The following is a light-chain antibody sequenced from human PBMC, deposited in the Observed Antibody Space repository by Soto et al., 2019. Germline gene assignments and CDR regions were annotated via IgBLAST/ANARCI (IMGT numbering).Light chain of an antibody. J-gene: IGKJ3*01. CDR2: GAS. Sequence: DIQMTQSPSSLSASIGDRVTITYQASQDIRKYLNWYQQKPGRAPKLLIYGASNLETGVPSRFSGSGYGTDFIFTISSLQPEDIATYYCQHYDNLPPFTFGPGTKVAIK. V-gene: IGKV1-33*01. CDR1: QDIRKY. CDR3: QHYDNLPPFT.